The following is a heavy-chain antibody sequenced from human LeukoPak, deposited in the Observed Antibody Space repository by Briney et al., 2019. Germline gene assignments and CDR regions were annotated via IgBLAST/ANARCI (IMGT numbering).Heavy chain of an antibody. CDR2: IDTSGST. CDR1: GVFISHYY. Sequence: PSETLSLTCTVSGVFISHYYWTWIRQPAGGGLEWIGRIDTSGSTNYNPSLESRVTMSSDTSNNQFSLNLMSVAAADTAVYYCARGQWQIDYWGQGVLVTVSP. D-gene: IGHD6-19*01. J-gene: IGHJ4*02. CDR3: ARGQWQIDY. V-gene: IGHV4-4*07.